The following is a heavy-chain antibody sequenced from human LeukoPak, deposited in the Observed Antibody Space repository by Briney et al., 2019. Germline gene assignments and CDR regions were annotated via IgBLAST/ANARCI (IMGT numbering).Heavy chain of an antibody. CDR2: IYYSGST. CDR3: AREVLGGSYQPGAFDI. D-gene: IGHD1-26*01. V-gene: IGHV4-59*01. CDR1: GGSISSYY. J-gene: IGHJ3*02. Sequence: TSETLSLTCTVSGGSISSYYWSWIRQPPGKGLEWIGYIYYSGSTNYNPSLKSRVTISVDTSKNQFSLKLSSLTAADTAVYYCAREVLGGSYQPGAFDIWGQGTMVTVSS.